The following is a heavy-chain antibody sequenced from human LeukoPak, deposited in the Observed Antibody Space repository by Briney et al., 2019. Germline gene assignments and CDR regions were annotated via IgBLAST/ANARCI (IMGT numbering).Heavy chain of an antibody. CDR2: IYPGDSDT. D-gene: IGHD3-3*01. CDR3: ARTRITIFGVAFDAFDI. V-gene: IGHV5-51*01. Sequence: GESLKISCKGSGYSFTNYWIGWVRQMPGKGLEWMGIIYPGDSDTRYSPSFQGQVTISADKSISTAYLQWSSLKASDTAMYYCARTRITIFGVAFDAFDIWGQGTMVTVSS. CDR1: GYSFTNYW. J-gene: IGHJ3*02.